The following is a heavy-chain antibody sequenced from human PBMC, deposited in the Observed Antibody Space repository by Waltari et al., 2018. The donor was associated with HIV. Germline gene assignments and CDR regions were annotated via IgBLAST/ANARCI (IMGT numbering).Heavy chain of an antibody. CDR3: ATDFSGMVRAYSYYSLDV. J-gene: IGHJ6*02. Sequence: QVQLVQSGAEVKKPGASVKVSCKVSGHTLSELSMHWVRQVPGKGLEWMGNFDPEDDETIYAQKFQGRVTMTEDTSSDMAYMELSSLTSGDTAVYYCATDFSGMVRAYSYYSLDVWGQGTTVTVSS. CDR1: GHTLSELS. V-gene: IGHV1-24*01. D-gene: IGHD3-10*01. CDR2: FDPEDDET.